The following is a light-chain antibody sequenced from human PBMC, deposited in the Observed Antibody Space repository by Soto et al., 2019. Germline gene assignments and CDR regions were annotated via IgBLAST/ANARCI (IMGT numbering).Light chain of an antibody. J-gene: IGLJ1*01. CDR2: DAS. CDR1: YSDIGGYKH. Sequence: QSPLTQPASVSASPGQSITISCIGTYSDIGGYKHVSWYQQHPGKAPKLIIYDASSRPSGISNRFSASKSANTASLTISGLQADDEADYYCSSYTSSTSLLIFGAGTKVTVL. CDR3: SSYTSSTSLLI. V-gene: IGLV2-14*03.